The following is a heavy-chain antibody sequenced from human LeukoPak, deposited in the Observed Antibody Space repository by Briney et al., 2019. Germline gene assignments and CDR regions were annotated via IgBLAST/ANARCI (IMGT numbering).Heavy chain of an antibody. V-gene: IGHV3-21*03. J-gene: IGHJ4*02. D-gene: IGHD3-10*01. Sequence: GGSLRLSCAASGFTFSSYTMNWVRQAPGKGLEWVSSISSSSSYLYYADSLKGRFTISRDNAKNSLHLQMNSLRAEDTAIYYCSRGQKYPYGPEFDYWGQGALVTDSS. CDR1: GFTFSSYT. CDR3: SRGQKYPYGPEFDY. CDR2: ISSSSSYL.